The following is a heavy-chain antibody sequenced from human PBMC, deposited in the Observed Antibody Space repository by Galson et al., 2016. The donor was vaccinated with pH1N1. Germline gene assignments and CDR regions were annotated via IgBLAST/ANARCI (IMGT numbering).Heavy chain of an antibody. CDR3: ARGIRGSQPDRTYHFDF. D-gene: IGHD1-26*01. CDR1: GASVSSGEYY. Sequence: TLSLTCIVSGASVSSGEYYWSWIRQPPGKGLEWIAYIYYSGSTDYNPSLKSRVTISSDMSKNHFSLRLSSVAAADTAMYYCARGIRGSQPDRTYHFDFRGQGALVTVSS. V-gene: IGHV4-30-4*01. CDR2: IYYSGST. J-gene: IGHJ4*02.